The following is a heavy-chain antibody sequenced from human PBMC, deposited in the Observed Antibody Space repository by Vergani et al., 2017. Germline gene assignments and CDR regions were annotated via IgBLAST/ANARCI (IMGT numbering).Heavy chain of an antibody. J-gene: IGHJ6*02. CDR3: ARARDSSGYYWSYYYYGMDV. CDR2: IIPIFGTA. V-gene: IGHV1-69*12. D-gene: IGHD3-22*01. Sequence: QVQLVQSGAEVKKPGSSVKVSCKASGGTFSSYAISWVGQAPGQGLEWMGGIIPIFGTANYAQKFQGRVTITADESTSTAYMELSSLRSEDTAVYYCARARDSSGYYWSYYYYGMDVWGQGTTVTVSS. CDR1: GGTFSSYA.